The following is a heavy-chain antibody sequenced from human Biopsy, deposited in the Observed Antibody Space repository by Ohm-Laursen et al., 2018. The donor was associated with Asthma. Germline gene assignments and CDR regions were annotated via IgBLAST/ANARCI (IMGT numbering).Heavy chain of an antibody. CDR2: ISYDGNHK. CDR1: GFMFRSFG. V-gene: IGHV3-30*18. J-gene: IGHJ4*02. D-gene: IGHD5-12*01. CDR3: AKRRRYSGHDNDY. Sequence: SLRLSCTAPGFMFRSFGMHWVRQAPGKGLEWVAVISYDGNHKFYEDSVKGRFTISRDNSKNTLYLQMNSLRTEDTAVYYCAKRRRYSGHDNDYWGQGTLVIVSS.